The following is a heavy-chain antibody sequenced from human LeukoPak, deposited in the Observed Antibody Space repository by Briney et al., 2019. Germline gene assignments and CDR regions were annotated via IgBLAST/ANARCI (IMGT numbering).Heavy chain of an antibody. Sequence: SETLSLTCAVYGGSFSGYYWSWIRQPPGKGLEWIGEINHSGSTNYNPSLKSRVTISVDTSKNQFSLKLSSVTAADTAVYYCARALSNAYCGGDCPWYYYGMDVWGKGTTVTVSS. V-gene: IGHV4-34*01. D-gene: IGHD2-21*02. CDR1: GGSFSGYY. CDR3: ARALSNAYCGGDCPWYYYGMDV. J-gene: IGHJ6*04. CDR2: INHSGST.